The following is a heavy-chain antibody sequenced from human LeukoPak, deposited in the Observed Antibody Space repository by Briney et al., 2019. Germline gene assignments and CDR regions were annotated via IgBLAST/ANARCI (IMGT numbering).Heavy chain of an antibody. Sequence: GASVKVSCKASGYTFTGYYMHWVRQAPGQGLEWMGWINPNSGGTNYAQKFQGRVTMTRDTSISTAYMELSRLRSDDTAVYYCARGGTYGSGILGDWFDPWGQGTLVTVSS. CDR1: GYTFTGYY. CDR2: INPNSGGT. V-gene: IGHV1-2*02. CDR3: ARGGTYGSGILGDWFDP. D-gene: IGHD3-10*01. J-gene: IGHJ5*02.